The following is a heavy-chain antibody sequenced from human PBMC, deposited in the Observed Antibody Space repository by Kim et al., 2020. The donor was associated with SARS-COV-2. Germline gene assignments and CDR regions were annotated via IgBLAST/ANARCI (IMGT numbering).Heavy chain of an antibody. Sequence: SETLSLTCTVSGGSISSSSYYWGWIRQPPGKGLEWIGSNYYSGSTYYNPSLKSRVTISVDTSKNQFSLKLSSVTAADTAVYYCARELEVRRPFDYWGQGTLVTVSS. V-gene: IGHV4-39*07. J-gene: IGHJ4*02. CDR3: ARELEVRRPFDY. CDR2: NYYSGST. D-gene: IGHD1-1*01. CDR1: GGSISSSSYY.